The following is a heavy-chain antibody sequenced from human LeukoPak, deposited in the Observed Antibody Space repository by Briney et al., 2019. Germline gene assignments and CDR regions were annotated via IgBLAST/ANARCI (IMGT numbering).Heavy chain of an antibody. Sequence: GSLRLSCAASGFTFSSYAMSWIRQPPGKGLEWIGEINHSGSTNYNPSLKSRVTISVDTSKNQFSLKLSSVTAADTAVYYCARGFYSNYYYGMDVWGQGTTVTVSS. CDR1: GFTFSSYA. CDR2: INHSGST. D-gene: IGHD4-11*01. CDR3: ARGFYSNYYYGMDV. V-gene: IGHV4-34*01. J-gene: IGHJ6*02.